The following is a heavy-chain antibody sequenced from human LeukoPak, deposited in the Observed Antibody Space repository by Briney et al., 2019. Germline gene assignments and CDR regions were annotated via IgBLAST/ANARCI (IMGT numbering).Heavy chain of an antibody. V-gene: IGHV3-11*01. D-gene: IGHD3-10*01. CDR2: ISSSGSTK. J-gene: IGHJ5*02. CDR1: GFAFSDYY. CDR3: ARDRGGFAP. Sequence: GGSLRLSCAASGFAFSDYYMNWIRQAPGKGLEWLSYISSSGSTKYYSDSVRGRFTISRDNAKKSVYLQINSLRAEDTAVYYCARDRGGFAPWGQGTLVTVSS.